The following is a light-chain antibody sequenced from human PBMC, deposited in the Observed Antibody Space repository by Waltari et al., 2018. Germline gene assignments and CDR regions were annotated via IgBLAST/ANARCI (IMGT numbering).Light chain of an antibody. CDR1: SSDVGFYDF. J-gene: IGLJ3*02. V-gene: IGLV2-14*01. CDR3: SSYTRRSYWV. CDR2: KVN. Sequence: QSALTQPASVSGSPGQSITISCTGTSSDVGFYDFVSWFQQHPGKAPKVMIYKVNNRPSGVSNRFSASKSATTASLTISGLQAEDEADYYCSSYTRRSYWVFGGGTQLTVL.